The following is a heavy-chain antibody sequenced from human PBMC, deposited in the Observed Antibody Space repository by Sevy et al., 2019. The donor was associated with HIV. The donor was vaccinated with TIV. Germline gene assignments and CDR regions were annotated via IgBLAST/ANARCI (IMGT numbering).Heavy chain of an antibody. CDR3: TTDYSLGKFDY. J-gene: IGHJ4*02. V-gene: IGHV3-15*01. CDR2: IKSKTDGGTT. Sequence: GGSLRLSCAASGFTFSNAWMSWVRQAPGKGLEWVGRIKSKTDGGTTDYAAPVKGRFTISRDESKNTLYLQRNSLKTEDTAVYYCTTDYSLGKFDYWGQGTLVTVSS. D-gene: IGHD1-26*01. CDR1: GFTFSNAW.